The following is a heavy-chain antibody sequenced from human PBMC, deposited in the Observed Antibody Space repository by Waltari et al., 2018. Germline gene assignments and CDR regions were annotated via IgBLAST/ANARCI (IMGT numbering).Heavy chain of an antibody. CDR3: ARDSPTGVAFDY. D-gene: IGHD3-3*01. V-gene: IGHV4-39*07. J-gene: IGHJ4*02. Sequence: QLQLQESGPGLVKPSETLSLTCTVSGGSIRSSSYYWGWIRQPPGKGLEWIGSIYYSGSTYYNPSLKSRVTISVDTSKNQFSLKLSSVTAADTAVYYCARDSPTGVAFDYWGQGTLVTVSS. CDR1: GGSIRSSSYY. CDR2: IYYSGST.